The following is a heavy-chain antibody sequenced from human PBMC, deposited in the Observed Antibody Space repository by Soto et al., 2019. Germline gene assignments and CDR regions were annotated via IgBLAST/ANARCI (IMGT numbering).Heavy chain of an antibody. CDR3: ARHAPRSDTRDFDY. CDR1: GGSISSTDHF. D-gene: IGHD1-26*01. V-gene: IGHV4-39*01. CDR2: IYYTGTT. J-gene: IGHJ4*02. Sequence: SETLSLTCAVSGGSISSTDHFWGWIRQPPGKGLEWIGSIYYTGTTYYNPSLTSRVTMSVDTSKNSFSLRLSSVTAADTAVYCCARHAPRSDTRDFDYWGQGTLVTVSS.